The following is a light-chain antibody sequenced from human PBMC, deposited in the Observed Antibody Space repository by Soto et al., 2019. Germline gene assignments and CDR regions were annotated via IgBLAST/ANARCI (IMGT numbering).Light chain of an antibody. CDR2: DAS. V-gene: IGKV3-11*01. J-gene: IGKJ4*01. CDR3: QQRSNWPST. CDR1: QSVSSY. Sequence: EIVLTQSPATLSLSPGERATLSCRASQSVSSYLAWYQQKPGQAPRLLIYDASNRATGIPARFSGSGSGTDFTLTISSREHEDVAVYYCQQRSNWPSTFGGGTKVEIK.